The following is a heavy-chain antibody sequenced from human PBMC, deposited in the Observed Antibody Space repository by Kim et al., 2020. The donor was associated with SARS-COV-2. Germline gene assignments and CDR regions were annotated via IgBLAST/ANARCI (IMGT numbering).Heavy chain of an antibody. V-gene: IGHV4-39*07. Sequence: SETLSLTCTVSGGSISSSSYYWGWIRQPPGKGLEWIGSIYYSGSTYYNPSLKSRVTISVDTSKNQFSLKLSSVTAADTAVYYCAREGLTTVTTNFDYWG. CDR3: AREGLTTVTTNFDY. CDR2: IYYSGST. CDR1: GGSISSSSYY. D-gene: IGHD4-17*01. J-gene: IGHJ4*01.